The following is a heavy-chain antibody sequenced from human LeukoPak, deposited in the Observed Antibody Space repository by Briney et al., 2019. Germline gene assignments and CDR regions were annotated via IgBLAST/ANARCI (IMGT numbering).Heavy chain of an antibody. J-gene: IGHJ4*02. CDR1: GFTFSDYY. D-gene: IGHD3-10*01. CDR2: ISGGSAYT. CDR3: ARISGSGSYYGPFDY. Sequence: GGSLRLSCAASGFTFSDYYMSWIRQAPGKGLEWLSYISGGSAYTNHADSVKGRFTISRDNAKNSLYLQMNSLRAEDTAVYYCARISGSGSYYGPFDYWGQGTPVTVSS. V-gene: IGHV3-11*03.